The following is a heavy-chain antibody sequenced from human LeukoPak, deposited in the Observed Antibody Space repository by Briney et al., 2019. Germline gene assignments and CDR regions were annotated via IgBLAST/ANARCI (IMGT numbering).Heavy chain of an antibody. CDR1: GGSISNSSYY. CDR3: ARDLGYCSGGSCPGFDY. D-gene: IGHD2-15*01. J-gene: IGHJ4*02. V-gene: IGHV4-39*07. CDR2: IYYTGST. Sequence: SETLSLTCTVSGGSISNSSYYWGWIRQPPGKGLEWIGNIYYTGSTYYNPSLKSRVTISVDTSKNQLSLKLSSVTAADTAVYYCARDLGYCSGGSCPGFDYWGQGTLVTVSS.